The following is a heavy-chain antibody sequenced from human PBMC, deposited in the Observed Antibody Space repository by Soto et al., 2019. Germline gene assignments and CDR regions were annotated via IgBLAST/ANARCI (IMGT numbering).Heavy chain of an antibody. J-gene: IGHJ5*02. CDR3: AREESYGSGSYSNWFDP. CDR1: GGSISSGGYY. D-gene: IGHD3-10*01. V-gene: IGHV4-31*02. CDR2: IYYSGST. Sequence: SETLSLTCTVSGGSISSGGYYWSWIRQHPGKGLEGIGYIYYSGSTYYNPSLKSRVTRSVDTSKNKFSLKLSSVTAADTAVYYCAREESYGSGSYSNWFDPWGQGTLVTVSS.